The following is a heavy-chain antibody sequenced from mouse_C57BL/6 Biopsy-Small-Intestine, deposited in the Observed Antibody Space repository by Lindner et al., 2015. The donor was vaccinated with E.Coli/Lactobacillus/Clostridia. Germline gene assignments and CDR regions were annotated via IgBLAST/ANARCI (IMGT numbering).Heavy chain of an antibody. CDR2: MSPKNGDT. CDR1: GYTFTSLD. D-gene: IGHD6-1*01. V-gene: IGHV1S29*02. Sequence: SVKVSCKASGYTFTSLDINWVRQATGQGLEWMGWMSPKNGDTGYAQKFQGRVTMTRDTSISTAYMELSSLRFEDTAVYYCARGVAAGVDYWGQGTLVTVSS. J-gene: IGHJ4*01. CDR3: ARGVAAGVDY.